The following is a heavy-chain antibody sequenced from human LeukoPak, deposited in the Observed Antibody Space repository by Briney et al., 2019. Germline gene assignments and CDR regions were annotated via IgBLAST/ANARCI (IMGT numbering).Heavy chain of an antibody. D-gene: IGHD6-13*01. J-gene: IGHJ4*02. CDR2: ISNNGGYT. CDR1: GFTFSSSA. Sequence: GGSLRLSCAASGFTFSSSAMSWVRQAPGKGLEWVSAISNNGGYTYYADSVQGRFTISRDNSKSTLCLQMNSLRAEDTAVYYCAKLIAAASNRNFDYWGQGTLVTVSS. V-gene: IGHV3-23*01. CDR3: AKLIAAASNRNFDY.